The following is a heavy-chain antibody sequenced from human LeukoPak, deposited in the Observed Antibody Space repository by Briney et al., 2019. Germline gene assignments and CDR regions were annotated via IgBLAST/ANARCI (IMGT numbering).Heavy chain of an antibody. J-gene: IGHJ4*02. CDR3: AKEDYYDNSAFYNY. Sequence: PGRSLRLSCAASGFTFSSYGMHWVRQAPGKGLEWVAVISYNGSSKYYADSVKGRFTISRDNSKNTLYLQMNTLRPEDTAVYYCAKEDYYDNSAFYNYWGQGTLVTVSS. V-gene: IGHV3-30*18. D-gene: IGHD3-22*01. CDR2: ISYNGSSK. CDR1: GFTFSSYG.